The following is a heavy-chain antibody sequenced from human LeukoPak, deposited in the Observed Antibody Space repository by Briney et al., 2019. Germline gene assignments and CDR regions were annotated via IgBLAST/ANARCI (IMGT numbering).Heavy chain of an antibody. J-gene: IGHJ4*02. CDR2: IIPIFGTA. CDR1: GYTFTSYD. Sequence: SVKVSCKASGYTFTSYDISWVRQAPGQGLEWMGGIIPIFGTANYAQKFQGRVTITADESTSTAYMELSSLRSEDTAVYYCARVLPKYCSSTSCRYYFDYWGQGTLVTVSS. CDR3: ARVLPKYCSSTSCRYYFDY. D-gene: IGHD2-2*01. V-gene: IGHV1-69*13.